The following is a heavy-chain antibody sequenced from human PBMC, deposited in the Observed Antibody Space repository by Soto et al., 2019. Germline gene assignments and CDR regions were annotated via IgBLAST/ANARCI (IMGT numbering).Heavy chain of an antibody. CDR2: IYYSGST. V-gene: IGHV4-59*13. CDR3: ARAGFDWLIFDY. D-gene: IGHD3-9*01. J-gene: IGHJ4*02. CDR1: GGSISSYY. Sequence: QVQLQESGPGLVKPSETLSLTCTVSGGSISSYYGRWIRQPPGRGLEWIGYIYYSGSTNYNPSLKSRVTISVDTSKNQFSLKLSSVTAADTAVYYCARAGFDWLIFDYWGQGTLVTVSS.